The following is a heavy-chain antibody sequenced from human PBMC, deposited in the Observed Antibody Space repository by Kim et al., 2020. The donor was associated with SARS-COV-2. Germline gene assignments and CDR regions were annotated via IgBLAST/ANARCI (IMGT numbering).Heavy chain of an antibody. Sequence: SETLSLTCAVYGGSFSGYYWSWIRQPPGKGLEWIGEINHSGSTNYNPSLKSRVTISVDTSKNQFSLKLSSVTAAETAVYYCARVSRYSSGWYGDYWGQGTLVTVSS. J-gene: IGHJ4*02. V-gene: IGHV4-34*01. CDR3: ARVSRYSSGWYGDY. D-gene: IGHD6-19*01. CDR1: GGSFSGYY. CDR2: INHSGST.